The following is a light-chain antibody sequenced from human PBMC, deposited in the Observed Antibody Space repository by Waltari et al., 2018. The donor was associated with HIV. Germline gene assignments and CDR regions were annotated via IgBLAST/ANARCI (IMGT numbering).Light chain of an antibody. J-gene: IGLJ3*02. CDR1: SSDVGGSKY. CDR2: EVN. V-gene: IGLV2-8*01. CDR3: NSYAGSNNWV. Sequence: QSALTQTPSASGSPGQSVTISCTGTSSDVGGSKYVSWYQQHPGKAPKLMIYEVNNRPSGVPDRFSGSKSANTASLTVSGLQADDEADYYCNSYAGSNNWVFGGGTKLTVL.